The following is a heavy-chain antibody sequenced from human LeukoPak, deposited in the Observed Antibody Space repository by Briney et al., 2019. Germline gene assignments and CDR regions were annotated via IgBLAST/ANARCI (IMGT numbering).Heavy chain of an antibody. CDR2: INHSGST. CDR1: GRSFSGYY. CDR3: ALSGYYYDSSGYYHNFDY. J-gene: IGHJ4*02. Sequence: SETLSLTCAVYGRSFSGYYWSWIRQPPGKGLERIGEINHSGSTNYNPSLKSRVTISVDTSKNQFSLKLSSVTAADTAVYYCALSGYYYDSSGYYHNFDYWGQGTLVTVSS. D-gene: IGHD3-22*01. V-gene: IGHV4-34*01.